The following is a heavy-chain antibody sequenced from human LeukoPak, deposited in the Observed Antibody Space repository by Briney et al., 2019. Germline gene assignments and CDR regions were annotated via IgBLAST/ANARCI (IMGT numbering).Heavy chain of an antibody. CDR1: GFTFSSYG. J-gene: IGHJ6*02. Sequence: GGSLRLSCAASGFTFSSYGMHWVRQAPGKGLEWVALISYDGSNEYYADSVRGRFTISRDNSKFTLYMQMNSLRAEDAAVYYCARVRAGYCTSTSCYTGMDVWGQGTTVTVSS. CDR3: ARVRAGYCTSTSCYTGMDV. V-gene: IGHV3-30*03. CDR2: ISYDGSNE. D-gene: IGHD2-2*01.